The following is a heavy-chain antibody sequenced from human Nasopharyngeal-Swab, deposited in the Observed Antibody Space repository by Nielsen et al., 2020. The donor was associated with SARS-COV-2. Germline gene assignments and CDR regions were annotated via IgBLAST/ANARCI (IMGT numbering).Heavy chain of an antibody. D-gene: IGHD3-10*01. CDR3: AKEGPYGSGTTYYYYGMDV. CDR1: GFTFDDYA. V-gene: IGHV3-9*01. CDR2: LSWNSGSI. Sequence: GGSLRLSCAASGFTFDDYAMHWVRQAPGKGLEWVSGLSWNSGSIGYADSVKGRFTISRDNAKNSLYLQMNSLRAEDTALYYCAKEGPYGSGTTYYYYGMDVWGQGTTVTVSS. J-gene: IGHJ6*02.